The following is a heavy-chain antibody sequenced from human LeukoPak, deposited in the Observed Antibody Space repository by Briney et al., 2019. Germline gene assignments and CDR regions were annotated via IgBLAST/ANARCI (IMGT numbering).Heavy chain of an antibody. V-gene: IGHV3-20*04. D-gene: IGHD3-22*01. Sequence: GGSLRLSCAASGFTFDDYGMSWVRQAPGKGLEWVSGINWNGGSTGYADSVKGRFTISRDNSKNTLYLQMNSLRAEDTAVYYCARGPSSSGYWNYWGQGTLVTVSS. J-gene: IGHJ4*02. CDR1: GFTFDDYG. CDR2: INWNGGST. CDR3: ARGPSSSGYWNY.